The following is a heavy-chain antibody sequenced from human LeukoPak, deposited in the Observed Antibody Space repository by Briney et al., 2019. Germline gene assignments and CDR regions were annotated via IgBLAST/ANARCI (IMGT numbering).Heavy chain of an antibody. J-gene: IGHJ4*02. Sequence: QPGGSLRLSCAASGFTFSTYAMSWVRQAPGKGLEWVSAISGSGESTYYAGSVKGRLTISRDNSKNTLYLQMNSLRAEDTALYYCAKDAKRNYDFWDRFDYWGQGTLVTVSS. CDR1: GFTFSTYA. CDR2: ISGSGEST. D-gene: IGHD3-3*01. CDR3: AKDAKRNYDFWDRFDY. V-gene: IGHV3-23*01.